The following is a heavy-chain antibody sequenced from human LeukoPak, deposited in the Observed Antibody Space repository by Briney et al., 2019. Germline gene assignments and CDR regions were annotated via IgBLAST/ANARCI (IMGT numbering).Heavy chain of an antibody. J-gene: IGHJ4*02. V-gene: IGHV3-21*01. CDR2: ISSSTTYI. D-gene: IGHD1-26*01. Sequence: GGSLRLSCAASGFTFSSYSMNWVRQAPGKGLEWVSSISSSTTYIAYADSVKGRFTISRDNAKNSRYLQMNSLRAEDTAVYYCARGAAGYVGASSFDYWGQGTLVTVSS. CDR1: GFTFSSYS. CDR3: ARGAAGYVGASSFDY.